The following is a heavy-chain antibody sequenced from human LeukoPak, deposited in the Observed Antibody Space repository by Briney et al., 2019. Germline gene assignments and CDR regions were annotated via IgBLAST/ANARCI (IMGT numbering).Heavy chain of an antibody. V-gene: IGHV1-2*02. CDR2: INPNSGGT. CDR3: ARDKGRSEASDY. D-gene: IGHD5-12*01. Sequence: GASVKVSCKASGYTFTDYYMHWVRQPPGQGLEWMGWINPNSGGTNSAQKFQGRVTMTRDTSITTAYMELTSLTSDDTAVYYCARDKGRSEASDYWGQGSLVTVSS. CDR1: GYTFTDYY. J-gene: IGHJ4*02.